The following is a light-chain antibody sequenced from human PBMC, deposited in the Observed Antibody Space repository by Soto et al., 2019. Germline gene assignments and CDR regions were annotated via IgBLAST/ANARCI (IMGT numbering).Light chain of an antibody. Sequence: DIQMTQSPSTLSASVGDRVTITCRASQSISSWVAWYQQKPGKGPKLLIYAASSLQIGVPSRFSGSGSGTNFTLTISSLQPEDFATYFCQQNYDTPITFGQGTRLEIK. CDR3: QQNYDTPIT. CDR2: AAS. CDR1: QSISSW. V-gene: IGKV1-39*01. J-gene: IGKJ5*01.